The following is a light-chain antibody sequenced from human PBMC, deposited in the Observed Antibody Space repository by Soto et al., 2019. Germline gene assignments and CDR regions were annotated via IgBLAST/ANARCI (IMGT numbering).Light chain of an antibody. CDR3: QQFNSYVT. CDR2: DAS. CDR1: QGISSA. V-gene: IGKV1-13*02. Sequence: AIQLTQSPSSLSASVGDRVTITCRASQGISSALAWYQQKPGKAPKLLIYDASSLESGVPSRFSGSGSGTDFTLTISSLQPEDFATYYCQQFNSYVTFGQGTRRRLN. J-gene: IGKJ5*01.